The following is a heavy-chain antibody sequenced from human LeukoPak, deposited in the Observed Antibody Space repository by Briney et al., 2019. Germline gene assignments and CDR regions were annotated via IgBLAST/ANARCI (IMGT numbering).Heavy chain of an antibody. J-gene: IGHJ6*03. Sequence: PGESLKISCKGSGYSFTSYWIGWVRQMPGKGLEWMGIIYPGDSDTRYSPSFQGQVTISADKSISTAYLQWSSLKASDTAMYYCARSYYDFWSGYYYGVYYMDVWGKGTTVTVSS. CDR3: ARSYYDFWSGYYYGVYYMDV. V-gene: IGHV5-51*01. CDR2: IYPGDSDT. CDR1: GYSFTSYW. D-gene: IGHD3-3*01.